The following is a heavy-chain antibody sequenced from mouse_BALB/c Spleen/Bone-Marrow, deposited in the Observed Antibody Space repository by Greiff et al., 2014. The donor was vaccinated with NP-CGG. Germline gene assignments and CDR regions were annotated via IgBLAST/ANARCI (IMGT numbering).Heavy chain of an antibody. CDR2: IYPSNGGT. CDR3: TRSNYGYWFFDV. V-gene: IGHV1S81*02. J-gene: IGHJ1*01. D-gene: IGHD1-1*01. Sequence: QVPLQQSGAELVKPGASVKLSCKASGYTFTSYYMYWVKQRPGQSLEWIGEIYPSNGGTNFNEKFKSKATLTVDKSSNTAYVQLSSLTSEDSAVYHCTRSNYGYWFFDVWGAGTTVTVSS. CDR1: GYTFTSYY.